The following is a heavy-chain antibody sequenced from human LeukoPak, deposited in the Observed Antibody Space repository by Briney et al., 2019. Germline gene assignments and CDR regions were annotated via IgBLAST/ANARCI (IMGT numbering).Heavy chain of an antibody. CDR2: ISSSGSTI. Sequence: GGSLRLSCAASGFTLSSYEMNWVRQTPGKGLEWVSYISSSGSTIYYADSVKGRFTISRDNAKNTLYLQMNSLRAEDTAVYYCARDRRTVGAIPFDYWGQGTLVTVSS. J-gene: IGHJ4*02. CDR1: GFTLSSYE. V-gene: IGHV3-48*03. D-gene: IGHD1-26*01. CDR3: ARDRRTVGAIPFDY.